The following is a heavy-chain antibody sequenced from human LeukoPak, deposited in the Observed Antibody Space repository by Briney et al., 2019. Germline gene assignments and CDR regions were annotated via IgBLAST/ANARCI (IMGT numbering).Heavy chain of an antibody. J-gene: IGHJ4*02. V-gene: IGHV3-23*01. CDR3: AKRGVVIRVILVGFHKEAYYFDS. CDR2: ISGSGGAT. D-gene: IGHD3-22*01. Sequence: GGSLRLSCAVSGITLSNYGMSWVRQAPGKGLEWVAGISGSGGATNYADSVKSRFTISRDNPKNTLYLQMNSLRVEDTAVYFCAKRGVVIRVILVGFHKEAYYFDSWGQGALVTVSS. CDR1: GITLSNYG.